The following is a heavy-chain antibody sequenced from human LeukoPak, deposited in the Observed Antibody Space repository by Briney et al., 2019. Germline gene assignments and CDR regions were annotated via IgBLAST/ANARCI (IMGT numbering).Heavy chain of an antibody. V-gene: IGHV3-23*01. J-gene: IGHJ5*02. CDR1: GFTFSSSA. D-gene: IGHD3-10*01. CDR2: ISGSGGTT. Sequence: GGSLRLSCAASGFTFSSSAMSWARQAPGKGLEWVSTISGSGGTTYYADSVKGRFTIFRDNSKNTLDLQMNSRRAEDAAVYYCAKCGGLDWFDPWGQGTLVTVSS. CDR3: AKCGGLDWFDP.